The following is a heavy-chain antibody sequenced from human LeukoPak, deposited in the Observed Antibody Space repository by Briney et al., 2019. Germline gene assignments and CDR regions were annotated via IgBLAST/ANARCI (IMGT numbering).Heavy chain of an antibody. Sequence: GASVKVSCKASGYTFTSYGISWVRQAPGQGLEWMGWISAYNGNTNYAQKLQGRGTMTTDTSTSTAYMELRSLRSDDTDVYYCARDLRSPRGWYLYYFDYWGQGTLVTVSS. CDR1: GYTFTSYG. V-gene: IGHV1-18*01. D-gene: IGHD6-19*01. CDR2: ISAYNGNT. J-gene: IGHJ4*02. CDR3: ARDLRSPRGWYLYYFDY.